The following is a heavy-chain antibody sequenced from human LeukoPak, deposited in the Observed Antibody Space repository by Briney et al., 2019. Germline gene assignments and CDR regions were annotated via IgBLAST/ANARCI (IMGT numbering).Heavy chain of an antibody. CDR1: GYTFTKYG. CDR2: INTDTGNP. Sequence: GASVKVSCKASGYTFTKYGVYWVRQAPGQGLEWMGWINTDTGNPTYAQGFTGRFVFSLDTSVSTTYLQISSLKPEDTAVYYCARGLKDSSGWHTVFYLDYWGQGTLVTVSS. V-gene: IGHV7-4-1*02. D-gene: IGHD6-19*01. CDR3: ARGLKDSSGWHTVFYLDY. J-gene: IGHJ4*02.